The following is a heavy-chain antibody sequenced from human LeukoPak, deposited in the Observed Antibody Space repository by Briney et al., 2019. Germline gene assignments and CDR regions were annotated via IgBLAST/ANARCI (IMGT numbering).Heavy chain of an antibody. Sequence: SETLSLTCTVSGGSLRTSSYYWGWIRQPPGKGLEWIGSIYYSGSSYSKPSLKSRVTMSQDASRNQFSLKLTSLSAADTAVYYCARDGDGYNYWFDSWGQGILVTVSS. V-gene: IGHV4-39*07. CDR2: IYYSGSS. D-gene: IGHD5-24*01. CDR1: GGSLRTSSYY. J-gene: IGHJ5*01. CDR3: ARDGDGYNYWFDS.